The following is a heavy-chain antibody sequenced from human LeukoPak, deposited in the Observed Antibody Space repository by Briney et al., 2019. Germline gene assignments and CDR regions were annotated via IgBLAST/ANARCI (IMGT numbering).Heavy chain of an antibody. V-gene: IGHV1-69*01. J-gene: IGHJ4*02. CDR2: IIPIFGTA. Sequence: GSSVKVSCKASGGTFSSYAISWVRQAPGQGLEWMGGIIPIFGTANYAQKFQGRVTITADESTSTAYMELSSLRSEDTAVYYCARAPHSGGGPRRLDYWGQGTLVTVSS. CDR3: ARAPHSGGGPRRLDY. D-gene: IGHD2-15*01. CDR1: GGTFSSYA.